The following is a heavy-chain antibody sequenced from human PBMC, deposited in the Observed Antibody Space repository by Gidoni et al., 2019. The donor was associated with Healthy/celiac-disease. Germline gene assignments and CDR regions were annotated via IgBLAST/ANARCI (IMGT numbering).Heavy chain of an antibody. V-gene: IGHV4-34*01. Sequence: SETLSLTCAVYGGSFSGYYWSWIRPPPGKGLEWIGEINHSGSTNYNPSLKSRVTISVDTSKNQFSLKLSSVTAADTAVYYCARGGYSYALNYWGQGTLVTVSS. J-gene: IGHJ4*02. CDR1: GGSFSGYY. CDR3: ARGGYSYALNY. D-gene: IGHD5-18*01. CDR2: INHSGST.